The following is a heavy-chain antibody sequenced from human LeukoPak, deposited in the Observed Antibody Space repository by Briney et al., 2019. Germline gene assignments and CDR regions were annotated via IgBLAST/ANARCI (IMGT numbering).Heavy chain of an antibody. CDR1: GGSISSYYW. CDR2: IDWDDDK. J-gene: IGHJ3*02. CDR3: ARLLAVRNAFDI. D-gene: IGHD6-6*01. Sequence: TLSLTCTVSGGSISSYYWSWIRQPPGKALEWLARIDWDDDKYCSTSLKTRLTISKDTSKNQVVLTMTNMDPVDTATYYCARLLAVRNAFDIWGQGTMVTVSS. V-gene: IGHV2-70*11.